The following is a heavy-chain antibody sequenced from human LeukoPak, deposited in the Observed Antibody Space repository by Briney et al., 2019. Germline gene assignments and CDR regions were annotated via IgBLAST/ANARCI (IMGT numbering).Heavy chain of an antibody. V-gene: IGHV4-39*07. Sequence: SETPSLTCNVSGGSMSNIYYWGWIRQPPGKGLEWIGTIFYSGSTYYNPSLKSRVTISVDTSKNQFSLKLSSVTAADTAVYYCARDNRYFDPGIYYYNGMDVWGQGTTVTVSS. CDR2: IFYSGST. D-gene: IGHD3-9*01. J-gene: IGHJ6*02. CDR1: GGSMSNIYY. CDR3: ARDNRYFDPGIYYYNGMDV.